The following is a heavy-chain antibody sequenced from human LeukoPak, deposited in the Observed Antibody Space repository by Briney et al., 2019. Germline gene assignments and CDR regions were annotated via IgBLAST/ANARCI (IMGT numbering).Heavy chain of an antibody. J-gene: IGHJ6*03. CDR1: GGTFSSYA. CDR3: ARPAYDFWSGPPDRYYYYMDV. D-gene: IGHD3-3*01. CDR2: IIPIFGTA. V-gene: IGHV1-69*13. Sequence: SVKVSCKASGGTFSSYAISWVRQAPGQGLEWMGGIIPIFGTANYAQKFQGRVTITADESTSTAYMELSSLRSEDTAVYYCARPAYDFWSGPPDRYYYYMDVWGKGTTVTVSS.